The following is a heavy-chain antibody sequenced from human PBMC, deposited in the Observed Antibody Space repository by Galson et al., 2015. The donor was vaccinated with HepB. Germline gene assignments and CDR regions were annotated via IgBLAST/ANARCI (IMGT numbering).Heavy chain of an antibody. V-gene: IGHV3-21*01. J-gene: IGHJ6*02. Sequence: SLRLSCAGSGFIFSSHRMNWVRQAPGKGLEWVSSITSSSNYIYYADSVKGRFTISRDNAGNSLYLQMNSLRADDTAIYYCARDLHYDYVWGSLERSAFQLSGMDVWGQGTTVTVSS. CDR1: GFIFSSHR. CDR3: ARDLHYDYVWGSLERSAFQLSGMDV. CDR2: ITSSSNYI. D-gene: IGHD3-16*01.